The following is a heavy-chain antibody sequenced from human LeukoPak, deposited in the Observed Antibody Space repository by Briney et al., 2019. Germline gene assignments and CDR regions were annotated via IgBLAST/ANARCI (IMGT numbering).Heavy chain of an antibody. V-gene: IGHV3-74*01. Sequence: GGSLRLSCAASGFTFSSYWMHWVRQAPGKGLVWVSRINSDGSRTSYADSVKGRFTISRDNAKNTLYLQMNSLRAEDTAVHYCARIVGAYGLDHWGQGTLVTVSS. CDR3: ARIVGAYGLDH. CDR1: GFTFSSYW. CDR2: INSDGSRT. D-gene: IGHD1-26*01. J-gene: IGHJ4*02.